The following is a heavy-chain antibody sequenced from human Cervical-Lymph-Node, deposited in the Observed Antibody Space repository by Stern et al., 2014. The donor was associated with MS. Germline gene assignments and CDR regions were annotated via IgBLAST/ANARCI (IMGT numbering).Heavy chain of an antibody. CDR3: ARDGVGNDDAFDI. V-gene: IGHV1-18*04. Sequence: QVQLVQSGGEVEKPGASVKVSCQASGYTFSSYGISWVRQAPGQGLEWMGWISAYNGNTRYDQKFRGRVPMNTNNSTRKAYMELRSLRSDDTAVYYCARDGVGNDDAFDIWGQGTLVSVSS. J-gene: IGHJ3*02. CDR2: ISAYNGNT. CDR1: GYTFSSYG. D-gene: IGHD1-26*01.